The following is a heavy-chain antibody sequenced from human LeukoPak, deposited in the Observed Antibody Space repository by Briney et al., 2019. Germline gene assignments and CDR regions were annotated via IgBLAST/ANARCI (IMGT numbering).Heavy chain of an antibody. J-gene: IGHJ5*02. CDR3: ARDRIFGGVMKGNWFDP. CDR1: GYTFTGYY. V-gene: IGHV1-2*02. CDR2: INPNSGGT. D-gene: IGHD3-3*01. Sequence: ASVKVSCKASGYTFTGYYMHWVRQAPGQGLEWMGWINPNSGGTNYAQKFQGRVTMTRDTSISTAYMELSRLRSDDTAVYYCARDRIFGGVMKGNWFDPWGQGTLVTVSS.